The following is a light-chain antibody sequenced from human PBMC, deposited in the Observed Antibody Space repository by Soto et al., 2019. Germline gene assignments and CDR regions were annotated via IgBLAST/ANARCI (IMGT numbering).Light chain of an antibody. CDR2: ISF. CDR3: QQAFSAEWR. V-gene: IGKV1-39*01. CDR1: QSIGTF. J-gene: IGKJ1*01. Sequence: IHMAPSPSSLSASVAGRVSVRSRASQSIGTFLNGYQQKPGEAPNLLIHISFTLYSGVPSRFSGTGSGTDFTLTINSLQPEDFATYFCQQAFSAEWRFGQGTKVDI.